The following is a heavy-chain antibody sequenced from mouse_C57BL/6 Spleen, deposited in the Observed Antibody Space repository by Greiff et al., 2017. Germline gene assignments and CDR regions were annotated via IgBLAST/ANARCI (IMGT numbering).Heavy chain of an antibody. V-gene: IGHV1-82*01. D-gene: IGHD2-4*01. Sequence: QVQLQQSGPELVKPGASVKISCKASGYAFSSSWMNWVKQRPGKGLEWIGRIYPGDGDTNYNGKFKGKATLTADKSSSTAYMQLSSLTSEDSAVYFCAREGIYYDVYYAMDYWGQGTSVTVSS. CDR1: GYAFSSSW. CDR2: IYPGDGDT. J-gene: IGHJ4*01. CDR3: AREGIYYDVYYAMDY.